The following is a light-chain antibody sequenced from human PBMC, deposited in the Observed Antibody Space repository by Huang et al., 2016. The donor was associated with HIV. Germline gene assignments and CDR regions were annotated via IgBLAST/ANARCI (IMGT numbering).Light chain of an antibody. Sequence: DIQMTQSSSSLSASVGDRVTITGRASRGISNSLAWYQQQPGKAPKLLLYAASRLQGGVPASFSGSESRTDYTLPSSGLQPEDSATYSGQQYYNTTLSFGGGTKVEIQ. J-gene: IGKJ4*01. V-gene: IGKV1-NL1*01. CDR1: RGISNS. CDR3: QQYYNTTLS. CDR2: AAS.